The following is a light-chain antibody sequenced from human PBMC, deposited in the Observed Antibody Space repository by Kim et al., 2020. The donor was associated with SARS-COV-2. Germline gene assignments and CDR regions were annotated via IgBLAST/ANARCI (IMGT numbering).Light chain of an antibody. CDR3: QQTYSTSIT. J-gene: IGKJ5*01. Sequence: DIQMTQSPSSLSASVGDRVTITCRASQDISTHLNWYQQRPGKAPNLLIYAASSLESGVPSRFTGSGSGTDFTLTISSLQPEDFATYFCQQTYSTSITFGQGTRLEIK. V-gene: IGKV1-39*01. CDR2: AAS. CDR1: QDISTH.